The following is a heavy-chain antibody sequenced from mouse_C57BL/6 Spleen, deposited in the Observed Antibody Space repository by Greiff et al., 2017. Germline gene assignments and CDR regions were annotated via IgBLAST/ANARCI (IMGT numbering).Heavy chain of an antibody. J-gene: IGHJ3*01. CDR1: GYTFTSYW. CDR2: IYPGNSDT. CDR3: TEGNYYGSSDAWFAY. D-gene: IGHD1-1*01. Sequence: EVKLQQSGTVLARPGASVKMSCKTSGYTFTSYWMHWVKQRPGQGLEWIGAIYPGNSDTSYNQKFKGKAKLTAVTSASTAYMELSSLTNEDSAVYYCTEGNYYGSSDAWFAYWGQGTLVTVSA. V-gene: IGHV1-5*01.